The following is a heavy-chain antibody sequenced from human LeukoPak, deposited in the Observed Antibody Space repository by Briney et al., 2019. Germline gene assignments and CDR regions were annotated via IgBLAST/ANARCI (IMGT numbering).Heavy chain of an antibody. Sequence: GGSLRLSCAASGFTVSSSYMSWVRQAPGKGLEWVSVIYSGGRTSYADSVKGRFTVSRDNSKNTLYLQMNSLRAEDTAVYYCAKRARPFGGGLDYWGQGTLVSVSS. CDR2: IYSGGRT. J-gene: IGHJ4*02. D-gene: IGHD3-16*01. CDR1: GFTVSSSY. V-gene: IGHV3-53*01. CDR3: AKRARPFGGGLDY.